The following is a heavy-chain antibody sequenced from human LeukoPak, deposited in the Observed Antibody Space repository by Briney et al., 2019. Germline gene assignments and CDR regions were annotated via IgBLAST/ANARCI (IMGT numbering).Heavy chain of an antibody. V-gene: IGHV3-23*01. D-gene: IGHD2-8*01. J-gene: IGHJ4*02. CDR3: AKDRSDNKTWYAGSH. CDR2: ISGGGDST. Sequence: PGGSLRLSCAASGFTFSSFAMSWVRQAPGKGLEWVSGISGGGDSTYSADSVKGRFTISRDNSENTLYLQMSSLRAEDTAVYYCAKDRSDNKTWYAGSHWGQGTLVTVSS. CDR1: GFTFSSFA.